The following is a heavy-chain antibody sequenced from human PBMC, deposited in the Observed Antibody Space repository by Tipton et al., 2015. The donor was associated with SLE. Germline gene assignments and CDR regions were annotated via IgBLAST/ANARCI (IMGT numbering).Heavy chain of an antibody. V-gene: IGHV3-33*01. Sequence: SLRLSCAASGFNLNTSGMHWVRQAPGQGLEWVAIIWYDGTTKYYADSVKGRFTISRDNSKNTLYLQMNSLRAEDTAVYYCASSLLTVFAGFDYWGQGTLVTVSS. CDR2: IWYDGTTK. CDR3: ASSLLTVFAGFDY. J-gene: IGHJ4*02. CDR1: GFNLNTSG. D-gene: IGHD3-3*01.